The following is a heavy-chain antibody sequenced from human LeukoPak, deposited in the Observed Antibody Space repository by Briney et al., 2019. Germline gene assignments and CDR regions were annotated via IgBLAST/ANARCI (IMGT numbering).Heavy chain of an antibody. D-gene: IGHD4-23*01. V-gene: IGHV4-59*08. J-gene: IGHJ4*02. CDR2: IYYSGST. CDR1: GGSISSYY. Sequence: SSETLSLTCTVSGGSISSYYWSWIRQPPGKGLEWIGYIYYSGSTNYNPSLKSRVTISVDTSKNQFSLKLSSVTAADTAVYYCARRDVVNPTYFDYWGQGTLVTVSS. CDR3: ARRDVVNPTYFDY.